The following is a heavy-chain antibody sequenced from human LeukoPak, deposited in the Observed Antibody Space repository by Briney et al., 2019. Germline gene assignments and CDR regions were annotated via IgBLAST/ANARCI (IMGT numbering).Heavy chain of an antibody. CDR1: GGSISSGSYY. Sequence: SETLSLTCTVSGGSISSGSYYWSWIRQPAGKGLEWIGRIYTSGSTNYNPSLKSRVTISVDTSKNQFSLKLSSVTAADTAVYYCAREQYYDILTGYYTNWFDPWGQGTLVTVSS. D-gene: IGHD3-9*01. J-gene: IGHJ5*02. CDR2: IYTSGST. V-gene: IGHV4-61*02. CDR3: AREQYYDILTGYYTNWFDP.